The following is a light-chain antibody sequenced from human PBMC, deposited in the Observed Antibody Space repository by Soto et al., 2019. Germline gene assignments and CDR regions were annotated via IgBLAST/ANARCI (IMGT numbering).Light chain of an antibody. V-gene: IGKV2-28*01. J-gene: IGKJ2*01. CDR3: MQVLQTMYT. CDR2: LGS. CDR1: QSLLHGTGYNY. Sequence: DIVMTQSPLSLSVTPGEPASISCRSSQSLLHGTGYNYLDWYLQKPGQSPQLLIYLGSHRASGVPDRFSGSGSGTDFTLKISRVEAEDAGIYYCMQVLQTMYTIGQGTKLEIK.